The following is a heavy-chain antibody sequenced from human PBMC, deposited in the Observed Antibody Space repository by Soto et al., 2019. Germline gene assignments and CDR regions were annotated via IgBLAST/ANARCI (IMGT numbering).Heavy chain of an antibody. V-gene: IGHV3-48*03. CDR3: ASEKYSSSSYWFDP. Sequence: GGSLRLSCASSVFTFISYEMNWVRQAPGKGLEWVSYISSSGSTIYYADSVKGRFTISRDNAKNSLYLQMNSLRAEDTAVYYCASEKYSSSSYWFDPWGQGTLVIVSS. D-gene: IGHD6-13*01. CDR1: VFTFISYE. CDR2: ISSSGSTI. J-gene: IGHJ5*02.